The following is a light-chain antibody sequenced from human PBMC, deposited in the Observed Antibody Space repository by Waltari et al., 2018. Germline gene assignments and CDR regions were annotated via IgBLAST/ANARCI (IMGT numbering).Light chain of an antibody. J-gene: IGKJ4*01. CDR2: GAS. Sequence: EIVLTQSPGTLSLSPGERATLSCRASQTVRTTYLACYQQKPGQAPTHLFYGASSRSTGIPDSFSGSGSVTDFSLTISSLEPEDFAVYYCQQYDISPLTFGGGTKVEIK. CDR1: QTVRTTY. V-gene: IGKV3-20*01. CDR3: QQYDISPLT.